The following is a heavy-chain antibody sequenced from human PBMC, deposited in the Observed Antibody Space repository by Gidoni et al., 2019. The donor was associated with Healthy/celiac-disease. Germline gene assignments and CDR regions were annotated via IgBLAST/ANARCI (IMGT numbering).Heavy chain of an antibody. J-gene: IGHJ3*02. D-gene: IGHD6-13*01. CDR2: IYYSGST. CDR1: GGYY. CDR3: ARPGRAAAGGAFDI. V-gene: IGHV4-31*02. Sequence: GGYYWSWIRQHPGKGLEWIGYIYYSGSTYYNPSLKSRVTISVDTSKNQFSLKLSSVTAADTAVYYCARPGRAAAGGAFDIWGQGTMVTVSS.